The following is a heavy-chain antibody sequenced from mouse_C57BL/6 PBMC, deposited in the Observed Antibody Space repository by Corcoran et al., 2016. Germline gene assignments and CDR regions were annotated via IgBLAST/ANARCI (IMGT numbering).Heavy chain of an antibody. Sequence: DVQLQESGPGLVQPSQSLSLTGSVAVYSITSGNYWNWIRQFPGNKLEWMGYISYDGSNNYNTSLKNLISITLDTSKNQFFLKLNSVTTEDTATYFCARDGDYAAYWGQGTLVTVSA. V-gene: IGHV3-6*01. CDR2: ISYDGSN. J-gene: IGHJ3*01. CDR1: VYSITSGNY. D-gene: IGHD2-13*01. CDR3: ARDGDYAAY.